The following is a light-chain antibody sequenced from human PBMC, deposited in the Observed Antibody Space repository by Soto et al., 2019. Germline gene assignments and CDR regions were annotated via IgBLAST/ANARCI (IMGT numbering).Light chain of an antibody. CDR2: DVS. CDR3: SSYTSSSTPYYV. J-gene: IGLJ1*01. CDR1: SSDVGGYNY. V-gene: IGLV2-14*01. Sequence: QSALTQPASVSGYPGQSITISCTGTSSDVGGYNYVSWYQQHPGKAPKLMIYDVSNRPSGVSNRFSGSKSGNTASLTISGLQAEDEADYYCSSYTSSSTPYYVFGTGTKLTVL.